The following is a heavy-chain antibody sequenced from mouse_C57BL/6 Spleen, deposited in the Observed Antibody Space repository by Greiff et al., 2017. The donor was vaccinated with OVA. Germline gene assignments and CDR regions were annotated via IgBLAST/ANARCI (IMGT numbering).Heavy chain of an antibody. D-gene: IGHD2-5*01. CDR3: ARPSYYSNSGFAY. J-gene: IGHJ3*01. V-gene: IGHV5-17*01. CDR1: GFTFSDYG. Sequence: EVKLMESGGGLVKPGGSLKLSCAASGFTFSDYGMHWVRQAPEKGLEWVAYISSGSSTIYYADTVKGRFTISRDNAKNTLFLQMTSLRSEDTAMYYYARPSYYSNSGFAYWGQGTLVTVAA. CDR2: ISSGSSTI.